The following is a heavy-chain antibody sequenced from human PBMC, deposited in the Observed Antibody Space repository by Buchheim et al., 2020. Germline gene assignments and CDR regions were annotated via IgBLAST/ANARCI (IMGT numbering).Heavy chain of an antibody. J-gene: IGHJ4*02. CDR3: ASGSDYGDRRGLDY. CDR2: AYTSGRT. V-gene: IGHV4-61*02. D-gene: IGHD4-17*01. CDR1: GGSISSGSYY. Sequence: QVQLQESGPGLVKPSQTLSLTCTVSGGSISSGSYYWSWIRQPAGKGLEWIGRAYTSGRTDYNPSPKSRVTITVDTSENQFFLKLSSVTAADTAVYFCASGSDYGDRRGLDYWGQGTL.